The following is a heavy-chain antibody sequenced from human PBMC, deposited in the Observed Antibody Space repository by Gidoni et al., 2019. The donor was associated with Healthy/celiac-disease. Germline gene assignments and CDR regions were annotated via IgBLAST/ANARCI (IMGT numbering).Heavy chain of an antibody. CDR1: GFTFSSDA. CDR2: ISGSGGST. J-gene: IGHJ4*02. Sequence: EVPLLESGGGLVQPGGYLRLSCAASGFTFSSDARSWVRQAPGKGLEWVSAISGSGGSTYYADSVKGRFTISRDNSKNTLYLQMNSLRAEDTAVYYCASRLGPSTKWELLLGYWGQGTLVTVSS. V-gene: IGHV3-23*01. D-gene: IGHD1-26*01. CDR3: ASRLGPSTKWELLLGY.